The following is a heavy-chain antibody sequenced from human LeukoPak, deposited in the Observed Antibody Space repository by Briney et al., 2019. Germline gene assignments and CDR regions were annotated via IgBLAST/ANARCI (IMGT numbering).Heavy chain of an antibody. CDR3: ARRPGSILDS. V-gene: IGHV4-34*01. CDR2: INHSGST. Sequence: SETLSLTCAVYGGSFSGYYWSWIRQPPGKGLEWIGEINHSGSTNYNPSLKSRVTISVDTSKNQFSLKLSSVTAADTAVYYCARRPGSILDSWGQGTLVTVSS. D-gene: IGHD3-3*01. CDR1: GGSFSGYY. J-gene: IGHJ4*02.